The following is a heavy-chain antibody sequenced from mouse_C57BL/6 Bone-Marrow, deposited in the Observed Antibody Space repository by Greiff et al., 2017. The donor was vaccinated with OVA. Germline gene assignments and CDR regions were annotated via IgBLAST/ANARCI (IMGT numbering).Heavy chain of an antibody. CDR2: IDPSDSYT. J-gene: IGHJ1*03. V-gene: IGHV1-69*01. D-gene: IGHD2-5*01. CDR1: GYTFTSYW. Sequence: QVQLQQPGAELVMPGASVKLSCKASGYTFTSYWMHWVKQRPGQGLEWIGEIDPSDSYTNYNQKFKGKSTLTVDKSSSTAYMQLSSLTSEDSAVYYCARVGSNYGWYFDVWGTGTTVTVSS. CDR3: ARVGSNYGWYFDV.